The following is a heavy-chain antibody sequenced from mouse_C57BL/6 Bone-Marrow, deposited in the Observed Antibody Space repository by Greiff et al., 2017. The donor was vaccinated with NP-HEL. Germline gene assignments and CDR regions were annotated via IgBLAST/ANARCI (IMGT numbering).Heavy chain of an antibody. Sequence: VMLVESGPGLVQPSQSLSITCTVSGFSLTSYGVHWVRQSPGKGLEWLGVIWSGGSRDYNAAFISRLSISKDNSKSQVFFKMNSLQADETAIYYCAWCYTVMFACWGKGTLVTVSA. CDR2: IWSGGSR. V-gene: IGHV2-2*01. J-gene: IGHJ3*01. CDR3: AWCYTVMFAC. D-gene: IGHD1-1*01. CDR1: GFSLTSYG.